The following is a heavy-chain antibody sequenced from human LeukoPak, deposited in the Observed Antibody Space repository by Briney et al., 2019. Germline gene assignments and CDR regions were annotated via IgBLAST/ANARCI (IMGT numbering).Heavy chain of an antibody. CDR3: AREGDYGDYVWVNAFDI. J-gene: IGHJ3*02. CDR2: ISSSSSYI. Sequence: GGSLGLSCAASGFTFSSYSMNWVRQAPGKGLEWVSSISSSSSYIYYADSVKGRFTISRDNAKNSLYLQMNSLRAEDTAVYYCAREGDYGDYVWVNAFDIWGQGTMVTVSS. V-gene: IGHV3-21*01. D-gene: IGHD4-17*01. CDR1: GFTFSSYS.